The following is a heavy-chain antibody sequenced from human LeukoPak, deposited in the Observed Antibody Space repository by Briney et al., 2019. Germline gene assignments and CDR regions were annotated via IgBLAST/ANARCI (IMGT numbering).Heavy chain of an antibody. CDR2: INPNSGGT. V-gene: IGHV1-2*02. CDR1: GYTFTGYY. CDR3: ATHSGSAVFDY. J-gene: IGHJ4*02. Sequence: ASVKVSCKASGYTFTGYYMHWVRQAPGQGLEWMGWINPNSGGTNYAQKFQGRVTMTTDTSTSTAYMELRSLRSDDTAVYYCATHSGSAVFDYWGQGTLVTVSS. D-gene: IGHD1-26*01.